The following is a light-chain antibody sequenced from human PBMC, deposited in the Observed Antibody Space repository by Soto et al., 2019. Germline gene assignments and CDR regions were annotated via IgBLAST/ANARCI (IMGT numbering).Light chain of an antibody. CDR2: DAS. V-gene: IGKV3-11*01. J-gene: IGKJ5*01. CDR1: QSVSNNY. CDR3: QQRSNWPPYT. Sequence: ESVLTQSPGTLSLSPGERATLSCRASQSVSNNYLAWYQQKPGQAPRLLIYDASNRATGIPARFSGSGSGTDFTLTISSLEPEDFAVYYCQQRSNWPPYTFGQGTRLEIK.